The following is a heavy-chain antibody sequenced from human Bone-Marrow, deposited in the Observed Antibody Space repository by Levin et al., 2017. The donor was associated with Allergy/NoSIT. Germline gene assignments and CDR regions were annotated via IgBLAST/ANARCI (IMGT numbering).Heavy chain of an antibody. CDR1: GGSFDTNL. D-gene: IGHD3-22*01. CDR2: IVPIFGTT. J-gene: IGHJ4*02. CDR3: AVDYDSTGYYRLTPWYFPY. Sequence: SVKVSCKTSGGSFDTNLINWVRQAPGQGLEWMGGIVPIFGTTKYAQRLQDRVTITADKSTSTAYMELRSLTSEDTALYFCAVDYDSTGYYRLTPWYFPYWGQGTLVTVSS. V-gene: IGHV1-69*06.